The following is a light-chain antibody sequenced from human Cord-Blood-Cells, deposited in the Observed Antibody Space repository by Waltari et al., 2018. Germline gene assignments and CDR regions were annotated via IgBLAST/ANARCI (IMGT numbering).Light chain of an antibody. Sequence: DIQLNQSPSFLSASVGDRVPITRRSSQGISSYLAWYQQKPGKAPNLLIYAAATLQSGVPSRFIGGGAGAEFTLTISSLQPEDFATYYCQQLNSYPPFSFGQGTKLEIK. CDR3: QQLNSYPPFS. CDR2: AAA. V-gene: IGKV1-9*01. J-gene: IGKJ2*03. CDR1: QGISSY.